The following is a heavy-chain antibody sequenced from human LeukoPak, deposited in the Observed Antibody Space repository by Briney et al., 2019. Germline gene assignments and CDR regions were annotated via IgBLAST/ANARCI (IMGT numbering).Heavy chain of an antibody. CDR1: VTSVASYW. CDR3: AGFRSGYSDY. J-gene: IGHJ4*02. Sequence: GESLKISCKVSVTSVASYWIGWVRQMPGKGLEWMGIIDPSDSDTRYSPSFQGQITISADKSISTAYLQWSSLKASDTAIYYCAGFRSGYSDYWGQGTLVTVSS. V-gene: IGHV5-51*01. CDR2: IDPSDSDT. D-gene: IGHD3-3*01.